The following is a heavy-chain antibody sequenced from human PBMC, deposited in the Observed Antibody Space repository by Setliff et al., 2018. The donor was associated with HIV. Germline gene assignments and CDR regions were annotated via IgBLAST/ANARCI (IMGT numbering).Heavy chain of an antibody. J-gene: IGHJ4*02. CDR1: GYTFTSYG. CDR2: ISAYNGNT. V-gene: IGHV1-18*01. D-gene: IGHD3-9*01. CDR3: ARGHYYDILTEEDFDY. Sequence: ASVKVSCKASGYTFTSYGISWVRQAPGQGLEWMGWISAYNGNTNYAQKLQGRVTMTTDTSTSTAYMELRSLRSDDTAVYYCARGHYYDILTEEDFDYWGQGTLVTVSS.